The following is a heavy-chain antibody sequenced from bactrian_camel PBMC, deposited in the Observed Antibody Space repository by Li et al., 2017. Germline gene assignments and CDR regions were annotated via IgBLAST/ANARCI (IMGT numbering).Heavy chain of an antibody. D-gene: IGHD5*01. J-gene: IGHJ4*01. CDR1: GFTFSSYA. V-gene: IGHV3S31*01. CDR2: INSGGGST. Sequence: VQLVESGGGLVQPGGSLRLSCTDSGFTFSSYAMSWVRQAPGKGLGWVSAINSGGGSTYYADSAKGRSTISRVNAKNTLYLQMNSLKTEDTAVYYCATGLLADHGLGLGTQVTVS.